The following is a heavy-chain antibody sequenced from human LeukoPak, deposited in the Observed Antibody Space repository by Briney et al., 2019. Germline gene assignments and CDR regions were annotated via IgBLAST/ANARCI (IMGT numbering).Heavy chain of an antibody. J-gene: IGHJ4*02. V-gene: IGHV3-74*01. Sequence: GGSLRLSCAASGVTFSTYCMHWVRQVPGKGLVWVSGINTDWGSRSYADSVKGRFTIPRDNPKNTLSLQMNSLRADDTAVYYCVRDHSSWEVPSDYWGQGTLVTVSS. CDR2: INTDWGSR. CDR3: VRDHSSWEVPSDY. D-gene: IGHD6-13*01. CDR1: GVTFSTYC.